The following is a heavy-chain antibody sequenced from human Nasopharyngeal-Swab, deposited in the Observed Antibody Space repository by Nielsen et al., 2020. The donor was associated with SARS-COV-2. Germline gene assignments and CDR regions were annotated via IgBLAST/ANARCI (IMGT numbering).Heavy chain of an antibody. D-gene: IGHD4-11*01. CDR2: INWNSGIM. CDR3: ARGTADYSNPSFDY. CDR1: GFTFDDHA. Sequence: SLKISCAASGFTFDDHAIYWVRQVPGKGLEWVSGINWNSGIMGYADAVKGRFTISRDNAKNSLFLQMNSLRPEDTAFYYCARGTADYSNPSFDYWGQGTLVTVSS. V-gene: IGHV3-9*01. J-gene: IGHJ4*02.